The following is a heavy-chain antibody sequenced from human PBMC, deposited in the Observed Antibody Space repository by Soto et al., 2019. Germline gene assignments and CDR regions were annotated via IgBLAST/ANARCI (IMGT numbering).Heavy chain of an antibody. CDR2: INSDGSST. D-gene: IGHD3-22*01. Sequence: PGGSLRLSCAASGFTFSSYLMHWVRQAPGKGLVWVSRINSDGSSTSYADSVKGRFTISRDNAKNTLYLQMNSLRAEDTAVYYCATDSSGYPLGHFQHWGQGTLVTVSS. CDR1: GFTFSSYL. V-gene: IGHV3-74*01. CDR3: ATDSSGYPLGHFQH. J-gene: IGHJ1*01.